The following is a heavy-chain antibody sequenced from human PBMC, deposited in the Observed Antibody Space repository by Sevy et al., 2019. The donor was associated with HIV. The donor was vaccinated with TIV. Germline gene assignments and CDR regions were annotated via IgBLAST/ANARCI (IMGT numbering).Heavy chain of an antibody. CDR1: GINFRNSI. Sequence: GGSLRLSCSASGINFRNSIFHWVRQAPGKGLEWVALMSFDGSIQYFGDSEMGRLTISREDSKNTFYLQVNSLRVEDTAVYYCAREGETSGHAGAFDIWGQGTMVTVSS. D-gene: IGHD1-26*01. V-gene: IGHV3-30*04. CDR2: MSFDGSIQ. J-gene: IGHJ3*02. CDR3: AREGETSGHAGAFDI.